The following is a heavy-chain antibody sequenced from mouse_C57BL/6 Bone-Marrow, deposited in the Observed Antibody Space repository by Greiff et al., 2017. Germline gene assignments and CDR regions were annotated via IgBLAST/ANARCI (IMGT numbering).Heavy chain of an antibody. J-gene: IGHJ1*03. D-gene: IGHD2-1*01. Sequence: VKLKQPGAELVKPGASVKMSCKASGYTFTSYWITWVKQRPGQGLEWIGDIYPGSGSTNYNEKFKSKATLTVDTSSSTAYMQLSSLTSEDSAVYYCARADPDYGNLRDWYFDVWGTGTTVTVSS. V-gene: IGHV1-55*01. CDR3: ARADPDYGNLRDWYFDV. CDR2: IYPGSGST. CDR1: GYTFTSYW.